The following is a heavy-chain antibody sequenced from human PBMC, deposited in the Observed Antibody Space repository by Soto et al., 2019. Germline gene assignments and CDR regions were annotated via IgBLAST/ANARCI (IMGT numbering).Heavy chain of an antibody. V-gene: IGHV4-34*01. CDR2: INHLGSI. J-gene: IGHJ6*03. D-gene: IGHD2-21*01. CDR1: GGSLSDYF. CDR3: ARGGISHWAYFYYMDV. Sequence: SETLSLTCVVSGGSLSDYFWSCIRQPPGMALEWIGEINHLGSINYNPSLKSRVTMSVDTSKNQSSLTLNSVTAADTATYYCARGGISHWAYFYYMDVWDRGTTVTV.